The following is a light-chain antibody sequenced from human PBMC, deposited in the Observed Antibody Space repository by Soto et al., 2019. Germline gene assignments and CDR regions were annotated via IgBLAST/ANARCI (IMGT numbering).Light chain of an antibody. J-gene: IGLJ2*01. CDR3: SSYTSSSPVV. CDR2: EVS. CDR1: SSDVGSYNY. V-gene: IGLV2-14*01. Sequence: QSAPTQPASVSGSPGQSITISCTGTSSDVGSYNYVSWYQQHPGKVPKLMIYEVSNRPSGVSNRFSGSKSGNTASLTISGLQAEDEADYYCSSYTSSSPVVFGGGTKVTVL.